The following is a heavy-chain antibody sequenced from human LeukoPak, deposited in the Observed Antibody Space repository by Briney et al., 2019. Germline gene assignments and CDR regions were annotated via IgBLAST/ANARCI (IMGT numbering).Heavy chain of an antibody. J-gene: IGHJ6*03. CDR3: ARTIVATISAIYYYYMDV. Sequence: SETLSLTCAVSGGSICSYYWSWLRQPPGKGLEWIGYIYYSGSTNYNPSLKSRVTISVDTSKNQFSLKLSSVTAADTAVYYCARTIVATISAIYYYYMDVWGKGTTVTVSS. CDR2: IYYSGST. CDR1: GGSICSYY. V-gene: IGHV4-59*01. D-gene: IGHD5-12*01.